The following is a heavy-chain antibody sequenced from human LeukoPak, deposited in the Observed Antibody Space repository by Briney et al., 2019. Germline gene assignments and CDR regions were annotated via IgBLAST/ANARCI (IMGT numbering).Heavy chain of an antibody. V-gene: IGHV3-74*01. CDR1: GFTFSTHP. CDR3: AKVLGGLWPGIDY. D-gene: IGHD2-15*01. Sequence: PGGSLRLSCTASGFTFSTHPMHWVRQAPGKGPVWVSRINSDGSSTRYADSVTGRFTISRDNAKNTVYLQMNSLRAEDTAVYYCAKVLGGLWPGIDYWGQGTVVTVSS. CDR2: INSDGSST. J-gene: IGHJ4*02.